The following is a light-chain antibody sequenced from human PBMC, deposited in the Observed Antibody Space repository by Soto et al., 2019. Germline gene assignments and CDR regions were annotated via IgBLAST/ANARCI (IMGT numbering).Light chain of an antibody. V-gene: IGLV2-14*03. CDR2: DVI. J-gene: IGLJ1*01. CDR1: SSDVGGFNY. CDR3: NSYTSSSPYV. Sequence: QSVLTQPASVSGSPGQSITISCTGTSSDVGGFNYVSWYQQHPGKAPKLMIYDVINRPSGVSYRFSGSKSGNTASLTISGLQAEDEADYYCNSYTSSSPYVFGTGTKVPV.